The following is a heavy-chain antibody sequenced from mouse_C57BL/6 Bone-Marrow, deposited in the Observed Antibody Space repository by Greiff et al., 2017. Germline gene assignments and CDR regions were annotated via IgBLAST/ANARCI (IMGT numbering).Heavy chain of an antibody. V-gene: IGHV1-26*01. Sequence: VQLQQSGPELVKPGASVKISCKASGYTFTDYYMNWVKQSHGKSLEWIGDINPNNGGTSYNQKFKGKATLTVDKSSSTAYMELRSLTSEDSAVYYCARSGWPGYFDYWGQGTTLTVSS. J-gene: IGHJ2*01. CDR1: GYTFTDYY. CDR3: ARSGWPGYFDY. D-gene: IGHD2-3*01. CDR2: INPNNGGT.